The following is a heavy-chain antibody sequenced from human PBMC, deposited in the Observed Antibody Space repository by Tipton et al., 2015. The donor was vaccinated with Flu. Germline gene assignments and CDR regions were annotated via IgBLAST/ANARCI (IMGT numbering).Heavy chain of an antibody. J-gene: IGHJ4*02. CDR3: ARAITGTAAADH. CDR1: GFTSSSYW. CDR2: INSDGSST. V-gene: IGHV3-74*01. D-gene: IGHD6-13*01. Sequence: SLRLSCAASGFTSSSYWMHWVRQAPGKGLVWVSRINSDGSSTRYADSVKGRFTISRDNAKNSLSLQIDSLRIEDTAVYYCARAITGTAAADHWGQGTQVTVSS.